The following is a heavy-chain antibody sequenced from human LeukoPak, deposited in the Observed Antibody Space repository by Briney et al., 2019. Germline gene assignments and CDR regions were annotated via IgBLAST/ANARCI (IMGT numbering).Heavy chain of an antibody. V-gene: IGHV3-66*01. D-gene: IGHD6-13*01. CDR2: IYSGGSI. J-gene: IGHJ4*02. CDR3: AKEDRIAGTFDY. Sequence: GGSLRLSCAASGFTVSSNYMSWVRQAPGKGLEWVSVIYSGGSIYYADSVKGRFTISRDNSKNTLYLQMNSLRAEDTAVYYCAKEDRIAGTFDYWGQGTLVTVSS. CDR1: GFTVSSNY.